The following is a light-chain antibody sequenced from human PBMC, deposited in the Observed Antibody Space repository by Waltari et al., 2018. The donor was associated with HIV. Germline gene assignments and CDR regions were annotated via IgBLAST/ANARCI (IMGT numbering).Light chain of an antibody. CDR3: QQLNEYPWT. Sequence: DNQLTQSTSFLSASVGDRDTITWRANQESKNNLAWYQQKLGQAPKLLIYAASSLQSGVPSRFSGSGSGTQFTLTINSLQPEDFATYHCQQLNEYPWTFGQGTQVEIK. CDR2: AAS. V-gene: IGKV1-9*01. J-gene: IGKJ1*01. CDR1: QESKNN.